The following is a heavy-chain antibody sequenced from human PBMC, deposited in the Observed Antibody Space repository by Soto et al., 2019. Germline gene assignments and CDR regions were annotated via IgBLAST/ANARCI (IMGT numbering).Heavy chain of an antibody. J-gene: IGHJ6*02. CDR2: IIPISDTT. Sequence: QVQLVQSGAEVKKPGSSVKVSCKASGGTFSSYAISWVRQAPGQGLEWMGGIIPISDTTNYAQKFQGRVTITADESTSTAYMELSSLGSEDTAVYYCARSQGSSTSLEIYYYYYYGMEVWGQGTTVTVSS. V-gene: IGHV1-69*01. CDR1: GGTFSSYA. CDR3: ARSQGSSTSLEIYYYYYYGMEV. D-gene: IGHD2-2*01.